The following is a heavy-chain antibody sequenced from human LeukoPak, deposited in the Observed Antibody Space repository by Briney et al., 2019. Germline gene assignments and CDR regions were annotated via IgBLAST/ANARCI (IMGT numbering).Heavy chain of an antibody. CDR2: IWYDGSNK. CDR3: ARDVWTGVAVSDY. D-gene: IGHD6-19*01. J-gene: IGHJ4*02. V-gene: IGHV3-33*01. Sequence: GGSLRLSCAASGFTFSSYGMHWVRQAPGKGLEWVAVIWYDGSNKYYADSVKGRFTISRDNAKTSVYLQLNSLGADDTAVYYCARDVWTGVAVSDYWGQGTLVTVSS. CDR1: GFTFSSYG.